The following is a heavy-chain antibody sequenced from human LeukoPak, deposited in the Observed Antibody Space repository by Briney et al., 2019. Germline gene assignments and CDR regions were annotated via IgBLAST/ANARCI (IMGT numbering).Heavy chain of an antibody. Sequence: SETLSLTCAVYDGSFSGYYWSWIRQPPGKGLEWIGEINHSGSTNYNPSLKSRVTISVDTSRNQFSLYVTSVTAADTAVYYCARFSSDCSTASCYLTYWGQGTLVTVSS. V-gene: IGHV4-34*01. J-gene: IGHJ4*02. D-gene: IGHD2-2*01. CDR1: DGSFSGYY. CDR3: ARFSSDCSTASCYLTY. CDR2: INHSGST.